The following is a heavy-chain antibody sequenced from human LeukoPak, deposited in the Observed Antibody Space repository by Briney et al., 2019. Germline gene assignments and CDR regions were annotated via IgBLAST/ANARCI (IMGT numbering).Heavy chain of an antibody. J-gene: IGHJ4*02. Sequence: GGSLRLSCAASGFTFSSYEMNWVRQAPGKGLEGVSYISSSGSTIYYADSVKGRFTISRDNAKNSLYLQMNSLRAEDTAVYYCARGGRDGYDFDYWGQGTLVTVPS. CDR2: ISSSGSTI. D-gene: IGHD5-12*01. CDR1: GFTFSSYE. V-gene: IGHV3-48*03. CDR3: ARGGRDGYDFDY.